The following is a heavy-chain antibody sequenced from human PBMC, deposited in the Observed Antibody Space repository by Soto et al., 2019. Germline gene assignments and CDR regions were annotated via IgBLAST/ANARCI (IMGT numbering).Heavy chain of an antibody. Sequence: QVQLVQSGAEVKKPGSSVKVSCKASGGTFSSYVISWVRQAPGQGLEWMGGIIPIFGTANYAQKFQGRVTITADESTSTAYMELSSLRSEDTAVYYCARADCSSTSCPGRGYYYGMDVWGQGTTVTVSS. J-gene: IGHJ6*02. CDR1: GGTFSSYV. D-gene: IGHD2-2*01. CDR3: ARADCSSTSCPGRGYYYGMDV. V-gene: IGHV1-69*01. CDR2: IIPIFGTA.